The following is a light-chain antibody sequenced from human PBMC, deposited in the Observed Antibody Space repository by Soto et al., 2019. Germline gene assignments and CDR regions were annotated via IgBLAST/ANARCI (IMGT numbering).Light chain of an antibody. CDR2: AAS. CDR3: RDSYTSPRP. V-gene: IGKV1-39*01. Sequence: DIQMTQSPSSLPASVGDRVTITCRASQNINNYLNWYQQKPGKAPKLLIYAASSLQSGVPSRLSGSGSGTDFTLTISSLQPEDFSADYCRDSYTSPRPCGQDTKLEVK. J-gene: IGKJ1*01. CDR1: QNINNY.